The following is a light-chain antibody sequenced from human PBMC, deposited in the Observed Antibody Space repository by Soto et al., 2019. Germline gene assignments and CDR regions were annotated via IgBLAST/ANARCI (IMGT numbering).Light chain of an antibody. CDR2: DAS. CDR3: QQRTNLPPT. CDR1: QSVSIF. Sequence: EIRLKQSPASLSLSPGERATLSCRASQSVSIFLAWYQQKPGQAPRLLIYDASNRATGIPARFSGSGSGTDFTLTISSLEPEDFAVYYCQQRTNLPPTFGQGTNVDIK. J-gene: IGKJ1*01. V-gene: IGKV3-11*01.